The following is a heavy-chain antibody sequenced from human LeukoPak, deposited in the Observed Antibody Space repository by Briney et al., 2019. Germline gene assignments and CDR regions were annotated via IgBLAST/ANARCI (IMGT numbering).Heavy chain of an antibody. V-gene: IGHV3-33*08. J-gene: IGHJ4*02. Sequence: GGSLRLSCAASGFSFDDYGMSWARQAPGKGLEWVAVIWYDGSNKYYADSVKGRFTISRDNSKNTLYLQMNSLRAEDTAVYYCARGGMGYDFWSGPYYFDYWGQGTLVTVSS. CDR2: IWYDGSNK. CDR1: GFSFDDYG. CDR3: ARGGMGYDFWSGPYYFDY. D-gene: IGHD3-3*01.